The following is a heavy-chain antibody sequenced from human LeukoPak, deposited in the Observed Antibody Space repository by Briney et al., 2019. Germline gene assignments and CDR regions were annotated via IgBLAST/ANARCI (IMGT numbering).Heavy chain of an antibody. Sequence: GGSLRLSCAASGFTFSSYAMSWVRQAPGKGLEWVSAISGSGGSTYYADSVKGRFTISRDNSKNTVYLQMNSLRAEDMAVYYCAKPKVGAKYYYGMGVWGQGTTVTVSS. D-gene: IGHD1-26*01. CDR3: AKPKVGAKYYYGMGV. V-gene: IGHV3-23*01. CDR2: ISGSGGST. J-gene: IGHJ6*02. CDR1: GFTFSSYA.